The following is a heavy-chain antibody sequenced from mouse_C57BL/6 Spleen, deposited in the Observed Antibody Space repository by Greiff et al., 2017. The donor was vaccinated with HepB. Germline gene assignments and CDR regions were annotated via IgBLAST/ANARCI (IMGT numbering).Heavy chain of an antibody. CDR2: IYPGSGNT. J-gene: IGHJ4*01. V-gene: IGHV1-76*01. CDR1: GYTFTDYY. Sequence: QVQLKESGAELVRPGASVKLSCKASGYTFTDYYINWVKQRPGQGLEWIARIYPGSGNTYYNEKFKGKATLTAEKSSSTAYMQLSSLTSEDSAFYFCARSYSNLYAMDYWGQGTSVTVSS. CDR3: ARSYSNLYAMDY. D-gene: IGHD2-5*01.